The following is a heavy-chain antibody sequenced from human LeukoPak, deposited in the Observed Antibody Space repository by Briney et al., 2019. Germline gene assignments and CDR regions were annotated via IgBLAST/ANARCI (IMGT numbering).Heavy chain of an antibody. D-gene: IGHD2-2*01. CDR3: ASENRYCSSTSCRNWFDP. CDR2: IYTSGST. V-gene: IGHV4-4*07. Sequence: PSETLSLTCTVSGGSISSYYWSWIRQPAGKGLEWIGRIYTSGSTNYNPSLKSRVTMSVGTSKNQFSLKLSSVTAADTAVYYCASENRYCSSTSCRNWFDPWGQGTLVTVSS. J-gene: IGHJ5*02. CDR1: GGSISSYY.